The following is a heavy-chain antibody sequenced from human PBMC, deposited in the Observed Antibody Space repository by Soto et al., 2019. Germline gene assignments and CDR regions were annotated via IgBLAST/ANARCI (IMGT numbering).Heavy chain of an antibody. CDR3: AKLQSLRALDY. V-gene: IGHV3-23*01. CDR2: ISGSGSGP. CDR1: GFTFSNYD. Sequence: EVLLLESGGGLVQPGGSLRLSCAASGFTFSNYDMGWVRQAPGKGLELVSFISGSGSGPYYADSVKGLFTISRDNAENTLYLQMNSLRVEDTAVYYCAKLQSLRALDYWGQGTLVTVSS. J-gene: IGHJ4*02.